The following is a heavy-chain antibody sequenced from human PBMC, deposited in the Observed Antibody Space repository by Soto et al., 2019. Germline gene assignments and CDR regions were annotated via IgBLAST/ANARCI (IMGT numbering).Heavy chain of an antibody. J-gene: IGHJ1*01. CDR3: ARFSRLGDNKYFQH. Sequence: PSETLSLTCTVSGGSISSYYWSWIRQPPGKGLEWIGYIYYSGSTNYNPSLKSRVTISVDTSKNQFSLKLSSVTAADTAVYYCARFSRLGDNKYFQHWGQGTLVTVSS. CDR2: IYYSGST. V-gene: IGHV4-59*01. D-gene: IGHD3-10*01. CDR1: GGSISSYY.